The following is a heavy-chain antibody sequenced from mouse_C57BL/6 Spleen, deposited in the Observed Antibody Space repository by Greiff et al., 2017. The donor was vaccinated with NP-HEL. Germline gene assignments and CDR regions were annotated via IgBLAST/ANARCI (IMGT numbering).Heavy chain of an antibody. Sequence: LQQSGAELVRPGASVKMSCKASGYTFTSYNMPWVKQTPRQGLEWIGAIYPGNGDTSYNHKFKGQSTLSVDNSSSTAYMQLSSLTSEDSAVCFWARVDYYCSSSAWFAYWGQGTLVTVSA. CDR1: GYTFTSYN. CDR3: ARVDYYCSSSAWFAY. J-gene: IGHJ3*01. V-gene: IGHV1-12*01. CDR2: IYPGNGDT. D-gene: IGHD1-1*01.